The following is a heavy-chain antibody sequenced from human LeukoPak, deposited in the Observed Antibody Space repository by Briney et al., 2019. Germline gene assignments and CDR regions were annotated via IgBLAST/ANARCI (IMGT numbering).Heavy chain of an antibody. Sequence: PGGSLRLSCAASGFTSSSYWMYWVRQAPGKGLVWVSLINTDGGSTNYAESVKGRFTISRDNAKKTVYLQMNSLRAEDTAMYYCYGANAANWGQGTLVTVSS. D-gene: IGHD4-23*01. CDR1: GFTSSSYW. CDR3: YGANAAN. J-gene: IGHJ1*01. V-gene: IGHV3-74*01. CDR2: INTDGGST.